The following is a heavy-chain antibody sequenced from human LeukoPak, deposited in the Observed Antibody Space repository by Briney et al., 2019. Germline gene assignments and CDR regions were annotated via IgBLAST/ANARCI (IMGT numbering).Heavy chain of an antibody. V-gene: IGHV4-59*08. CDR3: ARAYCSGGSCHFDY. D-gene: IGHD2-15*01. Sequence: SETLSLTCTVSGGSIRSYYWSWIRQPPGKGLEWMGYILYSGSTDSNPSLKSRVTISVDTSENQFSLKLSSVTAADTAVYYCARAYCSGGSCHFDYWGQGTLVTVSS. J-gene: IGHJ4*02. CDR2: ILYSGST. CDR1: GGSIRSYY.